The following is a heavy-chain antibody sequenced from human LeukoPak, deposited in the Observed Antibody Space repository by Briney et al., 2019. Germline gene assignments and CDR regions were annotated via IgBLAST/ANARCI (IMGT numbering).Heavy chain of an antibody. Sequence: GGSLGLSCAASGFTFSSYEMNWVRQAPGKGLEWVSYISSSGSTIYYADSVKGRFTISRDNAKNSLYLQMNSLRAEDTAVYYCATYSGYDGMDVWGQGTTVTVSS. D-gene: IGHD5-12*01. CDR1: GFTFSSYE. V-gene: IGHV3-48*03. CDR3: ATYSGYDGMDV. J-gene: IGHJ6*02. CDR2: ISSSGSTI.